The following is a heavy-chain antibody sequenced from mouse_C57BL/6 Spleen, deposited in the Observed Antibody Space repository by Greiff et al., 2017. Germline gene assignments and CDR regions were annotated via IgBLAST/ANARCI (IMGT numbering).Heavy chain of an antibody. Sequence: QVQLQQPGTELVKPGASVKLSCKASGYTFTSYWMHWVKQRPGQGLEWIGNLNPSNGGTTYNEKFKSKATLTVDKSSSTAYMQLSSLTSEDSAVYYCARSGSSGAYAMDYWGQGTSVTVSS. D-gene: IGHD3-2*02. J-gene: IGHJ4*01. CDR2: LNPSNGGT. V-gene: IGHV1-53*01. CDR3: ARSGSSGAYAMDY. CDR1: GYTFTSYW.